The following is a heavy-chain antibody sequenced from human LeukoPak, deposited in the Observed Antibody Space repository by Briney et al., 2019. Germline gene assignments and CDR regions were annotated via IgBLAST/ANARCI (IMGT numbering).Heavy chain of an antibody. CDR2: ISSSSSYI. CDR3: ARGDCSSTSCYGPINPNWFDP. V-gene: IGHV3-21*01. J-gene: IGHJ5*02. D-gene: IGHD2-2*01. Sequence: PGGSLRLSCAASGFTFSSYSMNWVRQAPGKGLEWVSSISSSSSYIYYADSVKGRFTISRDNAKNSLYLQMNSLRAEDTAVYYCARGDCSSTSCYGPINPNWFDPWGQGTLVTVSS. CDR1: GFTFSSYS.